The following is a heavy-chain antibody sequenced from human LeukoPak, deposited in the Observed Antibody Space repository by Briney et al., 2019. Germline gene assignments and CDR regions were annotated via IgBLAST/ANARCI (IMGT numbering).Heavy chain of an antibody. CDR1: GFTFNSYG. V-gene: IGHV3-23*01. CDR3: AKEPYCSSTSCYDDDAFDT. D-gene: IGHD2-2*01. Sequence: GGSLRLSCAASGFTFNSYGMSWVRQAPGKGLEWVSSFSGSGAGAYYADSVKGRFTVSRDNSKNTLYLQMNSLRAEDTAVYYCAKEPYCSSTSCYDDDAFDTWGQGTMVTVSS. J-gene: IGHJ3*02. CDR2: FSGSGAGA.